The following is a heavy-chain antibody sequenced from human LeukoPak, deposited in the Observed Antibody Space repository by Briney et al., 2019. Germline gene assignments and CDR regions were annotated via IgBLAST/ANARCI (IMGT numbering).Heavy chain of an antibody. CDR3: VRGGSKAAATFDY. Sequence: SETLSLTCTVSGGSISSGSYYWSWIRQPAGKGLEWIGRIYTSGSTNYNPSLKSRLTMSGDTSKNQFSLKLSSATAADTAVYYCVRGGSKAAATFDYWGQGTLVTVSS. J-gene: IGHJ4*02. V-gene: IGHV4-61*02. D-gene: IGHD2-15*01. CDR1: GGSISSGSYY. CDR2: IYTSGST.